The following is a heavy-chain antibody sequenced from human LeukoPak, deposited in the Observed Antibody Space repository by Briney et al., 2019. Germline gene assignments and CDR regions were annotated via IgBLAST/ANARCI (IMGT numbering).Heavy chain of an antibody. D-gene: IGHD6-19*01. J-gene: IGHJ4*02. V-gene: IGHV3-21*01. Sequence: PGGSLRLSCAASGFTLSVYSMNWVRQATGKGLEWVSCISTTSSYIYYADSVKGRFTISRDNAKNSLYLQMNSLRAEDTAVYYCARGLSSGWYYGPDYWGQGTLVTVFS. CDR1: GFTLSVYS. CDR2: ISTTSSYI. CDR3: ARGLSSGWYYGPDY.